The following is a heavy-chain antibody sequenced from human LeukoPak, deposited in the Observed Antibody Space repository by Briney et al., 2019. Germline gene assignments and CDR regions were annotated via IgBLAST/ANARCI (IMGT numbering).Heavy chain of an antibody. J-gene: IGHJ5*02. CDR3: ARSFKTINWFDP. Sequence: SETLSLTCTVSGGSISSSSYYWGWIRQPPGKGLEWIGSIYYSGSTYYNPSLKSRVTISVDTSKNQFSLKLSSVTAADTAVYYCARSFKTINWFDPWGQGTLVTVSS. CDR1: GGSISSSSYY. V-gene: IGHV4-39*07. D-gene: IGHD2/OR15-2a*01. CDR2: IYYSGST.